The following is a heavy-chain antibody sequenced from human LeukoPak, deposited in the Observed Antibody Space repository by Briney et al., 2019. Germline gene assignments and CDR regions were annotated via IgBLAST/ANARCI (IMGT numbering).Heavy chain of an antibody. V-gene: IGHV4-39*01. CDR3: AREATATGFDAFDI. CDR2: IHYSGST. D-gene: IGHD2-15*01. Sequence: PSGTLSLTCTVSGGSISRNSYYWGWIRQPPGKGLEWIGSIHYSGSTYCNPSLKSRVTISVDTSKNQFSLKLSSVTAADTAVYYCAREATATGFDAFDIWGQGTMVTVSS. CDR1: GGSISRNSYY. J-gene: IGHJ3*02.